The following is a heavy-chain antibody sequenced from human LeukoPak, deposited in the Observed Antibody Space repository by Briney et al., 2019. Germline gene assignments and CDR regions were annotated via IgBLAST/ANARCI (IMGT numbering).Heavy chain of an antibody. V-gene: IGHV3-21*01. CDR3: ARDGDYCSSTSCYFYYYYYMDV. CDR1: GFTFRSYS. Sequence: GGSLRLSCAASGFTFRSYSMNWVRQAPGKGLEWVSSISSSSSSIYYADSVKGRFTISRDNAKNTLYLQMNSLRAEDTAVYYCARDGDYCSSTSCYFYYYYYMDVWGKGTTVTVSS. J-gene: IGHJ6*03. CDR2: ISSSSSSI. D-gene: IGHD2-2*01.